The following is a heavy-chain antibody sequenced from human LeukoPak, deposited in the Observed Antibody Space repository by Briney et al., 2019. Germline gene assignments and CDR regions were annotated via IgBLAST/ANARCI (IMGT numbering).Heavy chain of an antibody. CDR1: GYSISSGYY. V-gene: IGHV4-38-2*02. Sequence: SETLSLTCTVSGYSISSGYYWGWIRQPPGKGLEWIGSIYHSGSTYYNPSLKSRVTISVDTSKNQFSLKLSSVTAADTAVYYCARQGDILRYFDWLLYTYYFDYWGQGTLVTVSS. D-gene: IGHD3-9*01. J-gene: IGHJ4*02. CDR3: ARQGDILRYFDWLLYTYYFDY. CDR2: IYHSGST.